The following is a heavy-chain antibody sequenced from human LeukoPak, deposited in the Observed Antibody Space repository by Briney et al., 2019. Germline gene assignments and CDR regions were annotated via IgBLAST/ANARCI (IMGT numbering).Heavy chain of an antibody. CDR3: AKDRAAAAAWYYFDY. J-gene: IGHJ4*02. Sequence: SLELSCAASGFPFSSYAMHWGRPAPGKGLEWVSGISWNSGSIGYADSVKGRFTISRDNAKNSLYLQMNSLRAEDTALYYCAKDRAAAAAWYYFDYWGQGTLVTVSS. V-gene: IGHV3-9*01. CDR2: ISWNSGSI. CDR1: GFPFSSYA. D-gene: IGHD6-13*01.